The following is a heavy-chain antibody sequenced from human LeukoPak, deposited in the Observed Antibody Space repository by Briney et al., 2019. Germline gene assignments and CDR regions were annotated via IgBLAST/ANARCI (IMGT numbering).Heavy chain of an antibody. CDR2: ISAYNGNT. CDR1: GYTFTSYG. D-gene: IGHD2-2*02. Sequence: ASVKVSCKASGYTFTSYGISWVRQAPGQGLEWMGWISAYNGNTNYAQKLQGRVTMTTDTSTSTAYMELRSLRSDDTAVYYCARDRLDTRPYYGMDVWGQGTTVTVSS. V-gene: IGHV1-18*01. J-gene: IGHJ6*02. CDR3: ARDRLDTRPYYGMDV.